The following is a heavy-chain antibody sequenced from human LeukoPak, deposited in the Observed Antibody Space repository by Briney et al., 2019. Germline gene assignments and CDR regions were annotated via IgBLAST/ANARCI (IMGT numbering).Heavy chain of an antibody. CDR2: IRPSGSST. CDR1: GYTFTNYY. Sequence: ASVKVSCKASGYTFTNYYMHWVRQAPRQGLEWMGTIRPSGSSTTYAQKIQGRVTMTWDMSTSTGYMELSSLRSEDTAVYYCVREKSGGYYDYWGQGTLVTVSS. CDR3: VREKSGGYYDY. V-gene: IGHV1-46*01. J-gene: IGHJ4*02. D-gene: IGHD1-26*01.